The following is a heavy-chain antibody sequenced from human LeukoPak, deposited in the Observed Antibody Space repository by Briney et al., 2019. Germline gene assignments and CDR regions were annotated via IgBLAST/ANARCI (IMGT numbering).Heavy chain of an antibody. CDR1: GFTFSSYW. D-gene: IGHD1-20*01. CDR3: AKAGMTRFDY. Sequence: GGSLRLSCAASGFTFSSYWMSWVRQAPGKGLKWVANIKQDGSEKYYVDSVKGRFTISRDNSKNTLYLQMNSLRVEDTAVYYCAKAGMTRFDYWGQGIMVTVSS. J-gene: IGHJ4*02. V-gene: IGHV3-7*03. CDR2: IKQDGSEK.